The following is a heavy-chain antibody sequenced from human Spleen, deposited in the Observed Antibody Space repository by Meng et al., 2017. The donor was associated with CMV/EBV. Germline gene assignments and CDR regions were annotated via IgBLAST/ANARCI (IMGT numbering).Heavy chain of an antibody. V-gene: IGHV4-39*02. J-gene: IGHJ4*02. D-gene: IGHD6-6*01. CDR2: IHYSGNT. Sequence: TFSGGSISTSSYYWGWIRQPPGKGLEWIGSIHYSGNTYYNPSLKSRVTISADTSKNHFSLRLSSVTAADTAVYYCARDHIAARPFDYWGQGTLVTVSS. CDR3: ARDHIAARPFDY. CDR1: GGSISTSSYY.